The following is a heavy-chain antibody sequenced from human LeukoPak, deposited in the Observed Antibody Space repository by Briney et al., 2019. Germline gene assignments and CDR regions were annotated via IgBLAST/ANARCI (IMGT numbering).Heavy chain of an antibody. V-gene: IGHV4-39*02. J-gene: IGHJ5*02. Sequence: PSETLSLTCTVSGGSISSYYWSWIRQPPGKGLEWIGSIYYSGSTYYNPSLKSRVTISVDTSKNQFSLKLSSVTAADTAVYYCARDSGSYYYNWFDPWGQGTLVTVSS. CDR1: GGSISSYY. CDR2: IYYSGST. D-gene: IGHD1-26*01. CDR3: ARDSGSYYYNWFDP.